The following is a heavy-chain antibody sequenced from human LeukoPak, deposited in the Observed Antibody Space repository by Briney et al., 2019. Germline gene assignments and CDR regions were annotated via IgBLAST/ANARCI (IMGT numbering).Heavy chain of an antibody. V-gene: IGHV3-48*01. Sequence: GGSLRLSCAASGFSLSGAGFNWVRQAPGTGLEWLSYISDDSSTISYADSVKGRFAVSRDDGKNSLSLQMKGLRAEDTAVYYCARVGDAWYKYLDYWGQGTLVTVSS. CDR2: ISDDSSTI. J-gene: IGHJ4*02. CDR1: GFSLSGAG. D-gene: IGHD1-1*01. CDR3: ARVGDAWYKYLDY.